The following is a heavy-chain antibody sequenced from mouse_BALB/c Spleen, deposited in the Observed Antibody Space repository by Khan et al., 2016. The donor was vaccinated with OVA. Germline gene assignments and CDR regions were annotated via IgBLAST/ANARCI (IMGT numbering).Heavy chain of an antibody. Sequence: VQLQESGPGLVAPSQSLSIICTVSGFSLTSNGVHWVRQPPGKGLEWLGEIWAGGDTNYNSALMSRLSISKDNSKSQVFLKMNRLQTDDADMYYCARERNYGNSWDIDVWGQGTSVTVSS. V-gene: IGHV2-9*02. CDR3: ARERNYGNSWDIDV. CDR2: IWAGGDT. J-gene: IGHJ4*01. D-gene: IGHD2-1*01. CDR1: GFSLTSNG.